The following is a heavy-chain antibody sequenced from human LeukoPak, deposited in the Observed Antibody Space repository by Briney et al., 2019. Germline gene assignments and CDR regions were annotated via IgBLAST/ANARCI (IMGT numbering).Heavy chain of an antibody. V-gene: IGHV4-34*01. CDR1: GGSFSGYY. Sequence: SETLSLTCAVYGGSFSGYYWSWIRQPPGKGLEWIGEINHSGSTNYNPSLKSRVTISVDTSKNQFSLKLSSVTAADTAVYYCARSLRGYYDILTGSRSWFDPWGQGTLVTVSS. CDR2: INHSGST. CDR3: ARSLRGYYDILTGSRSWFDP. J-gene: IGHJ5*02. D-gene: IGHD3-9*01.